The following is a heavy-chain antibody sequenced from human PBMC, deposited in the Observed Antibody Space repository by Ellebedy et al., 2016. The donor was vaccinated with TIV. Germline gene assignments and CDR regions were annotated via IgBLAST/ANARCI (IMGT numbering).Heavy chain of an antibody. Sequence: GESLKISCAASGFTFSSYAMHWVRQSPGKGLEWVAVMGFGTANIYYAAAVKGRFTISRDNSKNTLYLQMNSLRPEDTAVYYCASLRGYNYGINPSGAFDIWGLGTMVAVSS. CDR2: MGFGTANI. CDR3: ASLRGYNYGINPSGAFDI. V-gene: IGHV3-33*08. CDR1: GFTFSSYA. J-gene: IGHJ3*02. D-gene: IGHD5-18*01.